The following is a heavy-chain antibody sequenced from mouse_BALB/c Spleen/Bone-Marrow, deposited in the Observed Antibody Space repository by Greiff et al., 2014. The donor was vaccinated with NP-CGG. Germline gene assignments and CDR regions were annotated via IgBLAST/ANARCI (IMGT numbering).Heavy chain of an antibody. CDR2: IDPASGNI. Sequence: VQLVSSXSDLVMPGASVKLSCTASGFNIKDTYMHWVKQRPEQGLDWIGRIDPASGNIQYDPKFQGRAAITADTSSNTAYLQLSSLTSEDTAVYYCASLTGTFDYWGQGTPLTVSS. D-gene: IGHD4-1*01. V-gene: IGHV14-3*02. J-gene: IGHJ2*01. CDR1: GFNIKDTY. CDR3: ASLTGTFDY.